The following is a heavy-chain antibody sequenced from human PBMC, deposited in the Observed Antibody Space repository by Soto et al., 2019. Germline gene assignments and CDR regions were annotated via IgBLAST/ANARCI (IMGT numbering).Heavy chain of an antibody. CDR2: ISPYNDYT. V-gene: IGHV1-18*01. Sequence: ASVKGSCKASGYTFIRYGITWVRQAPRQGLEWMGWISPYNDYTIYAQKLQGRVTMTTDTSTRTVYLDLRSLKSDDTAVYYCARGGYYDNTWGKLSHYGLDVWGQGTSVTVS. J-gene: IGHJ6*02. CDR3: ARGGYYDNTWGKLSHYGLDV. D-gene: IGHD3-16*01. CDR1: GYTFIRYG.